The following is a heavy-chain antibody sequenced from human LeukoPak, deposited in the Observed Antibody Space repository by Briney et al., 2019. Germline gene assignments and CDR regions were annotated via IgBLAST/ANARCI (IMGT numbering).Heavy chain of an antibody. CDR2: ISYDGSNK. D-gene: IGHD6-19*01. J-gene: IGHJ2*01. CDR1: GFTFSSYG. Sequence: GGSLRLSCAASGFTFSSYGMHWVRQAPGKGLEWVAVISYDGSNKYYADSVKGRFTISRDNSKNTLYLQMNSLRAEDTAVYYCAKGGAVAGTWYFDLWGRGTLVTVSS. V-gene: IGHV3-30*18. CDR3: AKGGAVAGTWYFDL.